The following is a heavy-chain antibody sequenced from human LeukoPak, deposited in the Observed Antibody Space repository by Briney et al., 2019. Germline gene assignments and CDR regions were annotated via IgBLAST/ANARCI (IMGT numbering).Heavy chain of an antibody. CDR2: ISAYNGNT. CDR1: GYTFTSYG. J-gene: IGHJ4*02. D-gene: IGHD3-10*01. Sequence: VASVKVSCKASGYTFTSYGISWVRQAPGQGLEWMGWISAYNGNTNYAQKLQGRVTMTTDTSTSTAYMELRSLRSDDTAVYYCARVLGLYYGSGSYFIEASGYFDYWGQGTLVTVSS. V-gene: IGHV1-18*01. CDR3: ARVLGLYYGSGSYFIEASGYFDY.